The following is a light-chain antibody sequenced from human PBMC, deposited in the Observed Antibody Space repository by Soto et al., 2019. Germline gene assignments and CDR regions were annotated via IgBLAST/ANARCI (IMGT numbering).Light chain of an antibody. CDR2: DAS. CDR3: QQRSNWPPLT. V-gene: IGKV3-11*01. Sequence: EIVLTQSPATLSLSPGERATLSCRASQSVSSYLAWYQQKPGQAPRLLIYDASNRATGIPARFSGSGSGTDFTRTISSLEPEDFAGYYCQQRSNWPPLTFGGGTKVEIK. CDR1: QSVSSY. J-gene: IGKJ4*01.